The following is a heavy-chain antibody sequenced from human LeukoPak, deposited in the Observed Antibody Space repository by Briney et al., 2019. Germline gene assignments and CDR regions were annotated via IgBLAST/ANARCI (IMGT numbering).Heavy chain of an antibody. J-gene: IGHJ4*02. CDR3: AKGLGYCSGGSCYTNFDY. CDR2: ISYDGSNK. CDR1: GFTFSSYA. Sequence: GGSLRLSCAASGFTFSSYAMHWVRQAPGKGLEWVAVISYDGSNKYYADSVKGRFTISGDNSKNTLYLQMNSLRAEDTAVYYCAKGLGYCSGGSCYTNFDYWGQGTLVTVSS. D-gene: IGHD2-15*01. V-gene: IGHV3-30*04.